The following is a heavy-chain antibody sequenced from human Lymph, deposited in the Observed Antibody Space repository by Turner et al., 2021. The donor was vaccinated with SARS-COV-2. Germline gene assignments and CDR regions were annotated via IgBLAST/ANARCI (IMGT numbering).Heavy chain of an antibody. V-gene: IGHV4-39*01. D-gene: IGHD6-19*01. CDR1: VGSISSSSYY. Sequence: QLQLQESGPGLGKPSETVSLPCTVSVGSISSSSYYWGWIRQPPGKGLEWIGNIYYSGSTYYNPSLKSRVTISVDTSKNQFSLKLSSVTAADTAVFYCARGSPQGWYVPVFDYWGQGTLVTVSS. CDR3: ARGSPQGWYVPVFDY. CDR2: IYYSGST. J-gene: IGHJ4*02.